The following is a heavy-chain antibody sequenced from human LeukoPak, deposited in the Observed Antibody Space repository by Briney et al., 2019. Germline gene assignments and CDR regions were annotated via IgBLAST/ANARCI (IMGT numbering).Heavy chain of an antibody. J-gene: IGHJ4*02. CDR1: GYTFTGYY. Sequence: ASVKVSCKASGYTFTGYYMHWVRQAPGQGLEWMGWISAYNGNTNYAQKLQGRVTMTTDTSTSTAYMELRSLRSDDTAVYYCARERCSSTSCYVVDYWGQGTLVTVSS. CDR2: ISAYNGNT. CDR3: ARERCSSTSCYVVDY. V-gene: IGHV1-18*04. D-gene: IGHD2-2*01.